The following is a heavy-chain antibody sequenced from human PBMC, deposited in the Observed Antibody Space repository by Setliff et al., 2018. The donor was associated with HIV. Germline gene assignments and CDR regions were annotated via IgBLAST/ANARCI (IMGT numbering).Heavy chain of an antibody. CDR3: ARFYYHVYYFDY. V-gene: IGHV4-61*02. CDR1: GGSISSGSHY. CDR2: IHTRGST. Sequence: SSETLSLTCTVSGGSISSGSHYWSWIRQPAGKGLEWIGRIHTRGSTDYNPSLKSRVTISVDTSKNQFSLKLSSVTAADTAVYYCARFYYHVYYFDYWGQGTLVTVSS. D-gene: IGHD3-16*01. J-gene: IGHJ4*02.